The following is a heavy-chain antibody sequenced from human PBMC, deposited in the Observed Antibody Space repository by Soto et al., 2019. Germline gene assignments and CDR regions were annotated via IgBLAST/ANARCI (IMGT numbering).Heavy chain of an antibody. J-gene: IGHJ5*02. D-gene: IGHD6-13*01. CDR2: IYSNDNT. Sequence: SETLSLTCTVSGGSVSSNSYSWGWVRQSPGKGLEWIGTIYSNDNTHYNQSLLSRVTISVDTSKNEFYLRLNSVTAADTAVYYFARAWEQLGFGARGSWFDPWGQGTLVTVSS. CDR1: GGSVSSNSYS. CDR3: ARAWEQLGFGARGSWFDP. V-gene: IGHV4-39*01.